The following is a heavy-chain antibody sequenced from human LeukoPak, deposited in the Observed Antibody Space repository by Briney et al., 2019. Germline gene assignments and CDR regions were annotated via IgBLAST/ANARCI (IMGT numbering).Heavy chain of an antibody. Sequence: GESLKISCKGSGYTFTNYWIVWVRQMPGKGLEWMGIIYPGDSDTRYSPSFQGQVTISADKSISTAYLQWSSLKASDTAMYYCARSQKKTIFGVVTPNWFDPWGQGTLVTVSS. D-gene: IGHD3-3*01. CDR1: GYTFTNYW. CDR2: IYPGDSDT. V-gene: IGHV5-51*01. CDR3: ARSQKKTIFGVVTPNWFDP. J-gene: IGHJ5*02.